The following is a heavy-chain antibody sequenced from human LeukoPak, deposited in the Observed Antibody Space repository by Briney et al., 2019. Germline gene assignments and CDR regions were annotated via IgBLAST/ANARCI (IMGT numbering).Heavy chain of an antibody. Sequence: ASVKVSCKASGYTSTSPDINWVRQATGRGLEWLGWMNPRDNTGYAQKFQGRVTLSRDKSINTAYMELSSLRSEDTAVYYCARYTQHYGFDIWGQGTMVTVSA. CDR3: ARYTQHYGFDI. J-gene: IGHJ3*02. CDR2: MNPRDNT. V-gene: IGHV1-8*01. D-gene: IGHD3-3*02. CDR1: GYTSTSPD.